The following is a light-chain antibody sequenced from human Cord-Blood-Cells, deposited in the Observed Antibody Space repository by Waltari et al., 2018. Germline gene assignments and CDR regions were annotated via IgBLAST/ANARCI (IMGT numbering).Light chain of an antibody. CDR3: QQYYSTPRT. CDR1: QSVLYSSNNKNY. Sequence: DIVMTTSPDSLAVSLGERANIKCKSSQSVLYSSNNKNYLAWYQQKPGQPPKLLIYWASTRESGVPNRFSGSGSGTDFTLTISSLQAEDVAVYYCQQYYSTPRTFGQGTKVEIK. J-gene: IGKJ1*01. CDR2: WAS. V-gene: IGKV4-1*01.